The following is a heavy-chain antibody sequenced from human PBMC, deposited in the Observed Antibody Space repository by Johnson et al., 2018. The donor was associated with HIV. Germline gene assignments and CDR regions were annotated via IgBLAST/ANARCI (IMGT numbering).Heavy chain of an antibody. CDR2: ISSSGSTI. CDR3: ARVRPKGSFDI. Sequence: QVQLVESGGDLVKPGGSLRLSCVASGFVFSDSHMSWIRQAPGKGLEWISYISSSGSTIYYADSVKGRFTISRDNAKNSLYLQMNSLRAEDTAVYYCARVRPKGSFDIWGQGTMVTVSS. D-gene: IGHD1-1*01. V-gene: IGHV3-11*04. CDR1: GFVFSDSH. J-gene: IGHJ3*02.